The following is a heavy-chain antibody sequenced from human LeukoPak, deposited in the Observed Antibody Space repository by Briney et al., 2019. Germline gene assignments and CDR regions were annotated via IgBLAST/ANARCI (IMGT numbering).Heavy chain of an antibody. CDR2: ISSDSSHI. V-gene: IGHV3-21*01. CDR3: ARKSSWYGFFDY. Sequence: KFGASLRLSCAASGFTFSGYSMNWVRQAPGKGLEWVSIISSDSSHIYDTDSAKGRFTISRDNAKNSLYLQMNSLRPEDTAVYYCARKSSWYGFFDYWGQGTLVTVSS. CDR1: GFTFSGYS. D-gene: IGHD6-13*01. J-gene: IGHJ4*02.